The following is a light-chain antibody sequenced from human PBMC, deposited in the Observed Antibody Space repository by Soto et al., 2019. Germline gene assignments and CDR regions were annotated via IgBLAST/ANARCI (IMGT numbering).Light chain of an antibody. CDR2: GAS. CDR3: QQYGSSFPYT. CDR1: QSVNGNY. V-gene: IGKV3-20*01. Sequence: EIGLTQSPATLSLSPGERATLSCRASQSVNGNYLTWYQQKPGQAPRLLIYGASRRATGIPDRFSGSGSGTDFTLTTSRLEPEDFVVYYCQQYGSSFPYTFGQGTQLEIK. J-gene: IGKJ2*01.